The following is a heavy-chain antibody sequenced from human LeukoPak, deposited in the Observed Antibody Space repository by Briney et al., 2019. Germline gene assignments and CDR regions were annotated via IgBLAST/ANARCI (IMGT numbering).Heavy chain of an antibody. CDR3: ARESVVYYDILTGYSPLDY. V-gene: IGHV3-33*01. CDR1: GFTFSSYG. J-gene: IGHJ4*02. D-gene: IGHD3-9*01. Sequence: GRSLRLSCAASGFTFSSYGMHWVRQAPGKGLEWVAVLWYDGSNKYYADSVKGRFTISRDNSKNTLYLQMNSLRAEDTAVYYCARESVVYYDILTGYSPLDYWGQGTLVTVSS. CDR2: LWYDGSNK.